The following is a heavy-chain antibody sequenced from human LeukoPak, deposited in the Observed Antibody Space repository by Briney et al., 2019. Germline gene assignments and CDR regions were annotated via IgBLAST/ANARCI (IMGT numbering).Heavy chain of an antibody. J-gene: IGHJ4*02. CDR2: INHSGST. CDR3: ARVWGSSWPYYFDY. V-gene: IGHV4-34*01. CDR1: GGSFSGYY. Sequence: SETLSLTCAVYGGSFSGYYWSWIRQPTGKGLEWIGEINHSGSTNYNPSLKSRVTISVDTSKNQFSLKLSSVTAADTAVYYCARVWGSSWPYYFDYWGQGTLVTVSS. D-gene: IGHD6-13*01.